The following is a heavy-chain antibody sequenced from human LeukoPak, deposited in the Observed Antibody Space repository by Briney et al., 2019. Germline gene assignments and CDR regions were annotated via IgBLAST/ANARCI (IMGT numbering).Heavy chain of an antibody. CDR2: INGDGSST. J-gene: IGHJ1*01. CDR1: GFTFRSYG. D-gene: IGHD3-22*01. V-gene: IGHV3-74*01. CDR3: AAYDSSGYASKYFQH. Sequence: GGSLRLSCAASGFTFRSYGMTWVRQAPGKGLVWVSRINGDGSSTNYADSVKGRSTISRDNPKNTLYLQINSLRAEDTAVYYCAAYDSSGYASKYFQHWGQGTLVTVSS.